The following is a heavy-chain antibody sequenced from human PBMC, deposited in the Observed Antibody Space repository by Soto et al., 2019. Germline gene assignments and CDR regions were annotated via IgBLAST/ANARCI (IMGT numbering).Heavy chain of an antibody. Sequence: QVQLQESGPGLVKPSETLSLTCTVSGASISSYYWSWVRQSPGQGLEWIGYNYNTGDTRYSPSLNSRVTLSVDTSKDQFSLMLISVTAAYTAVYYCARNNLGYCSGGPCPYYFDDWGQGTLVTVSS. CDR2: NYNTGDT. CDR1: GASISSYY. D-gene: IGHD2-15*01. J-gene: IGHJ4*02. CDR3: ARNNLGYCSGGPCPYYFDD. V-gene: IGHV4-59*08.